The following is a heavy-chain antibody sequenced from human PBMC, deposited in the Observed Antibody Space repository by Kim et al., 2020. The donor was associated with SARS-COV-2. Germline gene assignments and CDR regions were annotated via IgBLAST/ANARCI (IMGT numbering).Heavy chain of an antibody. CDR1: GFTFSDYY. D-gene: IGHD3-16*02. V-gene: IGHV3-11*05. Sequence: GGSLRLSCAASGFTFSDYYMSWIRQAPGKGLEWVSYISSSSSYTNYEDSVKGRLTISRDNAKNTLYLQMNSLSAEETAVYYWARVDYDYVWGSHRDYYYYYDMDVGGQGTGVTVSS. CDR3: ARVDYDYVWGSHRDYYYYYDMDV. CDR2: ISSSSSYT. J-gene: IGHJ6*02.